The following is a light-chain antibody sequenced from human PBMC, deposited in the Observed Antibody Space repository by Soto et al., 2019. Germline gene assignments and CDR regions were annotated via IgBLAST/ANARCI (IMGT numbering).Light chain of an antibody. CDR3: QHYNSYSEA. CDR1: QTISSW. Sequence: DIQMTQSPSTLSASVGDRVTLTCRAGQTISSWLAWYQQKPGKAPKLLIYKASTLKSGVPSRFSGSGSGTEFTLTISSLQPDDFATYYCQHYNSYSEAFGQGTKVDI. V-gene: IGKV1-5*03. J-gene: IGKJ1*01. CDR2: KAS.